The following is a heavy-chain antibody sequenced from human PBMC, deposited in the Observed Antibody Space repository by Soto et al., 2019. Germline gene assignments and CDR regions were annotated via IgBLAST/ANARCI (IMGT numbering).Heavy chain of an antibody. V-gene: IGHV4-59*01. CDR1: GGSISGYY. CDR2: IHYSGTT. Sequence: KPSETLSLTCTVSGGSISGYYWSWIRQPPGKGLEWIANIHYSGTTNYNPSLASRVTLSVDTSKNQFSLKMTSVTAADRAMYFCARYNSYAIDYWGRGTLVTVSS. D-gene: IGHD2-8*01. J-gene: IGHJ4*02. CDR3: ARYNSYAIDY.